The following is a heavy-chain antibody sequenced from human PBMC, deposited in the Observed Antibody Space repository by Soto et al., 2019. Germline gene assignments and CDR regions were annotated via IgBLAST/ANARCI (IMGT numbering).Heavy chain of an antibody. CDR1: GFTFSSYG. V-gene: IGHV3-30*18. CDR2: ISYDESNK. D-gene: IGHD3-10*01. Sequence: QVQLVESGGGVVQPGRSLRLSCAASGFTFSSYGMHWVRQAPGKGLEWVAVISYDESNKYYADSVKGRFTISRDNSKNTRYLQMNILRAEDTAVYYCANGPVHYRRKENYYYYYYMDVWGKGTTVTVSS. J-gene: IGHJ6*03. CDR3: ANGPVHYRRKENYYYYYYMDV.